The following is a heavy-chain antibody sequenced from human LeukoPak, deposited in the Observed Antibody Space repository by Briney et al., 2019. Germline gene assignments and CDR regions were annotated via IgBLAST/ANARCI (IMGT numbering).Heavy chain of an antibody. V-gene: IGHV4-34*01. CDR1: GGSFSGYY. CDR2: INHSGST. CDR3: ARKIAARSHFDY. D-gene: IGHD6-6*01. Sequence: SETLSLTCAVYGGSFSGYYWSWIRQPPGKGLEWTGEINHSGSTNYNPSLKSRVTISVDTSKNQFSLKLSSVTAADTAVYYCARKIAARSHFDYWGQGTLVTVSS. J-gene: IGHJ4*02.